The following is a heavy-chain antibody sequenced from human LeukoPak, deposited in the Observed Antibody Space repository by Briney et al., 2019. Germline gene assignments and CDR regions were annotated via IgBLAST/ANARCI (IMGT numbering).Heavy chain of an antibody. D-gene: IGHD6-19*01. V-gene: IGHV3-30*02. CDR3: AKVQGYSSGWYGYYYYYMDV. Sequence: GRSLRLSCAASGFTFSSYGMHWVRQAPGKGLEWVAFIRYDGSNKYYADSVKGRFTISRDNSKNTLYLQMNSLRAEDTAVYYCAKVQGYSSGWYGYYYYYMDVWGKGTTVTISS. CDR2: IRYDGSNK. J-gene: IGHJ6*03. CDR1: GFTFSSYG.